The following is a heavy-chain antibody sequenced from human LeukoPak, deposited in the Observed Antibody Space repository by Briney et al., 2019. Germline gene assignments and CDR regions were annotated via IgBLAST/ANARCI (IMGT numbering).Heavy chain of an antibody. D-gene: IGHD5-12*01. CDR2: IFYSGST. CDR1: GGSISSSSFY. J-gene: IGHJ3*02. V-gene: IGHV4-39*01. CDR3: ARHSRSGYSDYESAFDI. Sequence: SETTSLTCTVSGGSISSSSFYWDWIRQPPGKGLEWIGTIFYSGSTYYNPSLKSRITISVDTSKNQFSLKLSSVTAADTAVYYCARHSRSGYSDYESAFDIWGQGTMVIVSS.